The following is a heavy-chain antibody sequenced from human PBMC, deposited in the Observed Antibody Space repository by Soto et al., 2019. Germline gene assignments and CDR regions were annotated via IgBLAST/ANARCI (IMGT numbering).Heavy chain of an antibody. D-gene: IGHD1-26*01. Sequence: QVQLEQSGAEVKKPGASVKVSCKASGYTFNSYDVNWVRQATGQGLEWMGYMDPDSDKTGYAQKFQGRVTITRDTSISTAYMELTNLRSEDTAVYYVARGQGGLLKMEYWGQGTLVTVSS. J-gene: IGHJ4*02. CDR3: ARGQGGLLKMEY. CDR2: MDPDSDKT. V-gene: IGHV1-8*01. CDR1: GYTFNSYD.